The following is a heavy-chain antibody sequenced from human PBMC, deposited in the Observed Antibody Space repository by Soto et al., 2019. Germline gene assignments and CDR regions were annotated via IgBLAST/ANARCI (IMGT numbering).Heavy chain of an antibody. CDR3: ARGFGSGSYAVDY. V-gene: IGHV1-69*02. J-gene: IGHJ4*02. CDR2: IIPILGIA. D-gene: IGHD3-10*01. Sequence: QVQLVQSGAEVKKPGSSVKVSCKASGGTFSSYIIIWVRQAPGQGLEWMGKIIPILGIANYAQQFQGRVTITADKSTSTAYMELSSLRSEDTAVYYCARGFGSGSYAVDYWGPGTLVTVSS. CDR1: GGTFSSYI.